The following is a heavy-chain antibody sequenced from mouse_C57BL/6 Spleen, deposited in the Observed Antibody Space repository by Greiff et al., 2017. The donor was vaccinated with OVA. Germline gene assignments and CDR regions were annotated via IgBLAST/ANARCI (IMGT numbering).Heavy chain of an antibody. Sequence: HPVSDLVKPGASVKLSCNASGYTFTSYWMHWVKQRPGQGLEWIGMIHPNSGSTNYNEKFKSKATLTVDKSSSTAYMQLSSLTSEDSAVYYCVRSGDGYYEFAYWGQGTLVTVSA. J-gene: IGHJ3*01. CDR3: VRSGDGYYEFAY. CDR1: GYTFTSYW. D-gene: IGHD2-3*01. CDR2: IHPNSGST. V-gene: IGHV1-64*01.